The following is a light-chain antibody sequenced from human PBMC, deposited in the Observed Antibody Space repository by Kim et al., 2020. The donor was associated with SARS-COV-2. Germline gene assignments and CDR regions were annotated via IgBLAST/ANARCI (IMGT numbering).Light chain of an antibody. CDR1: QAISNY. CDR2: AAS. J-gene: IGKJ4*01. Sequence: DVQMTQSPSAMSASVGDRVTITCRASQAISNYLAWFQQKPGKGPKRLIYAASSLQSGVPSRFSGSGSGTEFTLTISSLQPEDVATYFCLQHNVYPLTFGGGTKVDIK. V-gene: IGKV1-17*03. CDR3: LQHNVYPLT.